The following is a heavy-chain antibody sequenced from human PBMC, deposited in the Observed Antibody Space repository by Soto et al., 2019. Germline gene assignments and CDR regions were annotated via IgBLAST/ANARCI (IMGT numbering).Heavy chain of an antibody. J-gene: IGHJ5*02. CDR3: ARVSTDYGGNSNWFDP. CDR1: GGSISSGDYY. Sequence: QVQLQESGPGLVKPSQTLSLTCTVSGGSISSGDYYWSWIRQPPGKGLEWIGYIYYSGSTYYNPSLKRRVTISVDTSKNQFSLKLSSVTAADTAVYYCARVSTDYGGNSNWFDPWGQGTLVTVSS. CDR2: IYYSGST. V-gene: IGHV4-30-4*01. D-gene: IGHD4-17*01.